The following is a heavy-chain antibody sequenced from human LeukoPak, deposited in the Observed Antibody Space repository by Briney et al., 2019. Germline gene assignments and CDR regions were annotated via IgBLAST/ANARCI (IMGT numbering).Heavy chain of an antibody. V-gene: IGHV3-49*04. CDR3: SHSGKYDFWSGTF. CDR2: ITRKSYGGTT. CDR1: GHTSDDYT. D-gene: IGHD3-3*01. J-gene: IGHJ4*02. Sequence: GGSLRLSCTASGHTSDDYTVTWDRQAPGKGLEWVGFITRKSYGGTTEYAASVKGRFTISRDDSKSIAYLEMSSLKTEDTGVYYCSHSGKYDFWSGTFWGQGTLVIVSS.